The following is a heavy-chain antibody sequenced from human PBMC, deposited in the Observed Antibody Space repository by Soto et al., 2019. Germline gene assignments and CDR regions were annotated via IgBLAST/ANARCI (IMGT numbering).Heavy chain of an antibody. Sequence: QVQLQQSGPGLVKPSQTLSLTCAISGDRVSSNSAAWNWIRPSPSRGLEWLVRTYYRPKWYNDYPVSVKSRMTINPDTSKTQVSQQLNSVTPEDTAVYYCARDHVYSSGWDYFDYWGQGTLGTVSA. D-gene: IGHD6-19*01. CDR1: GDRVSSNSAA. CDR3: ARDHVYSSGWDYFDY. J-gene: IGHJ4*02. CDR2: TYYRPKWYN. V-gene: IGHV6-1*01.